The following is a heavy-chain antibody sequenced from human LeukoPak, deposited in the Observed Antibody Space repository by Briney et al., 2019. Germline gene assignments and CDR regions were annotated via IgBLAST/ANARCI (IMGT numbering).Heavy chain of an antibody. CDR2: IYTSGST. CDR3: ARAPRAAAAFYGMDV. J-gene: IGHJ6*02. V-gene: IGHV4-4*07. CDR1: GGSISSYY. D-gene: IGHD6-13*01. Sequence: SETLSLTCTVSGGSISSYYWSWIRQPAGKGLEWIGRIYTSGSTNYNPSLKSRVTISVDKSKNQFSLKLSSVTAADTAVYYCARAPRAAAAFYGMDVWGQGTTVTVSS.